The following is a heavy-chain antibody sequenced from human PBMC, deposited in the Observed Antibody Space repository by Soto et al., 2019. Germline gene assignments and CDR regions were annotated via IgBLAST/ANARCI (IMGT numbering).Heavy chain of an antibody. V-gene: IGHV1-18*04. J-gene: IGHJ4*02. CDR2: ISTYNGTS. Sequence: QIQLVQSGAEVRKPGASVKVACKTSGYSFTNFGITWVRHAPGQGLEWMGWISTYNGTSNYVEKFQGRVTMTTDTATTTAYMEVRRLTSDDTAIYYCATSDTSGYYQPAAHWCQGTLVIVSS. CDR3: ATSDTSGYYQPAAH. CDR1: GYSFTNFG. D-gene: IGHD3-22*01.